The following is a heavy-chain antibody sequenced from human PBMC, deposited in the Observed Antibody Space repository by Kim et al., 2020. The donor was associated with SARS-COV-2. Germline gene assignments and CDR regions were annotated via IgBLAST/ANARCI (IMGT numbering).Heavy chain of an antibody. J-gene: IGHJ4*02. CDR2: ISSSSSYI. V-gene: IGHV3-21*01. CDR1: GFTFSSYS. Sequence: GGSLRLSCAASGFTFSSYSMNWVRQAPGKGLEWVSSISSSSSYIYYADSVRGRFTISRDNAKNSLYLQMNSLRAEDTAVYYCARESRGRIGGGDDYWGQGTLVTVSS. CDR3: ARESRGRIGGGDDY. D-gene: IGHD3-16*01.